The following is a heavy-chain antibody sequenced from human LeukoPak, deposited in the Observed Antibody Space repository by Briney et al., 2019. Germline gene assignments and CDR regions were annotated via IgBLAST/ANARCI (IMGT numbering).Heavy chain of an antibody. D-gene: IGHD6-19*01. CDR2: INWNGGST. V-gene: IGHV3-20*01. CDR3: ARAIGYSSGPSDP. J-gene: IGHJ5*02. Sequence: GGSLRLSCAASGCTFDDYGVSWVRQAPGKGLEWVSGINWNGGSTGYADSVKGRFTISRDNAKNSLYLQMNSLRAEDTALYHCARAIGYSSGPSDPWGQGTLVTVSS. CDR1: GCTFDDYG.